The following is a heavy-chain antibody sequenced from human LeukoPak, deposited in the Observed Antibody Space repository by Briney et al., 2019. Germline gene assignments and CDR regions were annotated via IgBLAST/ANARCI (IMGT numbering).Heavy chain of an antibody. D-gene: IGHD3-22*01. CDR2: IWYDGSNK. CDR1: GFTFSSYG. Sequence: GGSLRLSCAASGFTFSSYGMHWVRQAPGKGLEWVAVIWYDGSNKYYADSVKGRFTISRDNSKKTLYLQMNSLRAEDTAVYYCASQTIRDSSGYYYNYLDSWGQGTLVTVSS. V-gene: IGHV3-33*08. CDR3: ASQTIRDSSGYYYNYLDS. J-gene: IGHJ4*02.